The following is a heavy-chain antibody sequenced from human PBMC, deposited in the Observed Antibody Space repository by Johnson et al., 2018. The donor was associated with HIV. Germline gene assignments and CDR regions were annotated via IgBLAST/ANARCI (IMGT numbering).Heavy chain of an antibody. J-gene: IGHJ3*01. CDR2: IYDDGST. Sequence: VQLVESGGTLVQPGGSLRLSCAASEVPVSSNYMSWIRQAPGVGLEWVSVIYDDGSTYYADSVKGRFTISRDNSRDTVFLQMNSLRPEDTAVYYCASLGYTSGWIVSDDGFDVWGQGTLVTVSS. CDR3: ASLGYTSGWIVSDDGFDV. CDR1: EVPVSSNY. V-gene: IGHV3-66*01. D-gene: IGHD6-19*01.